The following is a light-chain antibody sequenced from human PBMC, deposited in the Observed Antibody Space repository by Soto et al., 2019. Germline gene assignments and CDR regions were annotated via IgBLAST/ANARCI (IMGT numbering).Light chain of an antibody. CDR2: GAS. Sequence: EKVMTQSPATLSVSPGERVTLSCRASQSVFTNLAWYQQQPGQAPRLLISGASTRATGIPDRFIGSGSGTEFTLTITSLQSEDFAVYYCQHYNDLPLTFGQGTKVEIK. CDR3: QHYNDLPLT. V-gene: IGKV3-15*01. CDR1: QSVFTN. J-gene: IGKJ1*01.